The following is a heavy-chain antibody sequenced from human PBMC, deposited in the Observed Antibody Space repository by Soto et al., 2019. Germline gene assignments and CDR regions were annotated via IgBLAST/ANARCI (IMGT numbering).Heavy chain of an antibody. J-gene: IGHJ4*02. D-gene: IGHD2-2*01. CDR2: ISKRGDGT. V-gene: IGHV3-23*01. Sequence: EIQLLESGGGVVQPGGSLRLSCTASGFTFSSYALSWVRQAPGKGLECLSGISKRGDGTHYADSVKGRFTISRDNSKNTLYLEMRSLRVEDTALYYCAKEVTSCCYPGFDSWGQGTLVTVSS. CDR3: AKEVTSCCYPGFDS. CDR1: GFTFSSYA.